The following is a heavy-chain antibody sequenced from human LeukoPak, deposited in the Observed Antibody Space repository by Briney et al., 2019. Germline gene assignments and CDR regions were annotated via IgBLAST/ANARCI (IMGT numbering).Heavy chain of an antibody. CDR2: IYYSGST. Sequence: PSETLSLTCTVSGGSISSYYWSWIRQPPGKGLEWIGYIYYSGSTNYNPSLKSRVTISVDTSKNQFSLKLSSVAAADTAVYYCVREGGSYYNWFDPWGQGTLVTVSS. CDR3: VREGGSYYNWFDP. V-gene: IGHV4-59*01. J-gene: IGHJ5*02. CDR1: GGSISSYY. D-gene: IGHD1-26*01.